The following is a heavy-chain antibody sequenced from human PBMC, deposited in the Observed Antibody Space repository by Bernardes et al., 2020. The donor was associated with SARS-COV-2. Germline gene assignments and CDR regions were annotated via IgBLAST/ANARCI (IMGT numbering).Heavy chain of an antibody. CDR1: GFTFNTYN. D-gene: IGHD6-13*01. Sequence: VGSLRLSCAASGFTFNTYNMNWVRQAPGKGLEWVSFIMSTGSTIYYADSVKGRFTISRDNAKNSLYLQMNSLRDEDTAVYYCARSAAGFDYWGQGTLVTGSA. J-gene: IGHJ4*02. V-gene: IGHV3-48*02. CDR2: IMSTGSTI. CDR3: ARSAAGFDY.